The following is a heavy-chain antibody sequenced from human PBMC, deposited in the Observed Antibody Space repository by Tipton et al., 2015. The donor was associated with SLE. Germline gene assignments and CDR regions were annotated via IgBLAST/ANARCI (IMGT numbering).Heavy chain of an antibody. CDR1: GGSISNKY. V-gene: IGHV4-59*08. D-gene: IGHD2-2*01. CDR3: ARIAIPAAMGEYYFDS. CDR2: VSYSGFT. Sequence: TLSLTCSVPGGSISNKYWSWIRQPPGKGLEWVGYVSYSGFTNYNPSLKSRVTISVDTSKNQFSLKLNSVTAADTAVYYCARIAIPAAMGEYYFDSWGQGNLVTVSS. J-gene: IGHJ4*02.